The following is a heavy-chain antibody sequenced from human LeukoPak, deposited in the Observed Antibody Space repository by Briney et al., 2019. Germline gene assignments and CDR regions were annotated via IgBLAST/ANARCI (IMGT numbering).Heavy chain of an antibody. CDR1: GYTYTSYD. J-gene: IGHJ4*02. D-gene: IGHD3-22*01. CDR3: ARGPPYYYDSSGYYY. V-gene: IGHV1-8*01. Sequence: GASVKDSCKASGYTYTSYDINWVRQATGQGLEWMGWMNTNSGNTDYAQKFQGRVTMTRNTSISTAYMELSSLRSEDTAVYYCARGPPYYYDSSGYYYWGQGTLVTVSS. CDR2: MNTNSGNT.